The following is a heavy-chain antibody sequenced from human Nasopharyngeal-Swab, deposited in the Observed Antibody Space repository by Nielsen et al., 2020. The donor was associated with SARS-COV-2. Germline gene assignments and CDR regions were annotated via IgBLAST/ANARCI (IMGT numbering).Heavy chain of an antibody. CDR3: ARDTWDV. CDR1: GYTHSKYA. Sequence: SVQVSRKASGYTHSKYAINWVRQAPGQGLEWMGWINTNAGTATYVQGFTGRFVFSLDTSVSTAYLQIDSLRTEDSAVFYCARDTWDVWGQGTTVTVPS. J-gene: IGHJ6*02. D-gene: IGHD2/OR15-2a*01. CDR2: INTNAGTA. V-gene: IGHV7-4-1*01.